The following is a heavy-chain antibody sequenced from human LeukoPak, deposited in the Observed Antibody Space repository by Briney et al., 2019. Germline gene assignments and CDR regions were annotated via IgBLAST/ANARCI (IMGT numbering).Heavy chain of an antibody. V-gene: IGHV1-69*04. CDR2: IIPILGIA. D-gene: IGHD5-24*01. CDR1: GGTFSSYA. Sequence: SVKVSCKASGGTFSSYAISWVRQAPGQGLEWMGRIIPILGIANYAQKFQGRVTITADKSTSTAYMELSSLRSEDTAVYYCARFQDGYNFGDSDYWGQGTLVTVSS. J-gene: IGHJ4*02. CDR3: ARFQDGYNFGDSDY.